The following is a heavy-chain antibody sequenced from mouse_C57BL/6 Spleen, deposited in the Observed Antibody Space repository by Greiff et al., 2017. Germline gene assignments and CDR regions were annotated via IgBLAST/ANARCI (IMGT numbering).Heavy chain of an antibody. D-gene: IGHD2-1*01. CDR1: GYTFTDYN. J-gene: IGHJ4*01. CDR3: AETHGKDAMGY. Sequence: VQLQQSGPELVKPGASVKMSCKASGYTFTDYNMHWVKQSHGKSLEWIGYINPNNGGTSYNQKFKGKATLTVNKSSSTAYMELRGLTSEDSAVYYCAETHGKDAMGYWGQGTSVTVSS. V-gene: IGHV1-22*01. CDR2: INPNNGGT.